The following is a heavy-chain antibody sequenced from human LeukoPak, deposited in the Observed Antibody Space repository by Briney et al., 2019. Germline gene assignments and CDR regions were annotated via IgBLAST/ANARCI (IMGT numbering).Heavy chain of an antibody. CDR1: GFTFDDYA. CDR2: ISWNSGSI. Sequence: GGSLRLSCAASGFTFDDYAMHWVRQAPGKGLEWVSGISWNSGSIGYADSVKGRFTISSDNAKNSLYLQMNSLRAEDTALYYCAKDIAYSSSLYYFDYWGQGTLVTVSS. V-gene: IGHV3-9*01. J-gene: IGHJ4*02. CDR3: AKDIAYSSSLYYFDY. D-gene: IGHD6-13*01.